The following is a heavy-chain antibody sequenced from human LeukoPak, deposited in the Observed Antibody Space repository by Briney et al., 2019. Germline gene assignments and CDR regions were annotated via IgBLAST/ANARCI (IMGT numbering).Heavy chain of an antibody. J-gene: IGHJ4*02. V-gene: IGHV3-21*01. CDR1: GFTFSSYA. Sequence: GGSLRLSCSVSGFTFSSYAMSWVRQAPGKGLEWVSSISSSSSYIYYADSVKGRFTISRDNAKNSLYLQMNSLRAEDTAVYYCARDLGVFFDYWGQGTLVTVSS. CDR2: ISSSSSYI. CDR3: ARDLGVFFDY. D-gene: IGHD3-16*01.